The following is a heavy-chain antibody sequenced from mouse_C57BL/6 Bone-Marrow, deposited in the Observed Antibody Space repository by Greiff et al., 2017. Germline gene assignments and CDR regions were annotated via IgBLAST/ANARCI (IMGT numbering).Heavy chain of an antibody. Sequence: EVQLQQSGPELVKPGASVNISCTASGYTFTDYYMNWVKQSHGKSLEWIGDINPNNGGTSYNQKFKGKATLTVDKSSSTAYMELRSLTSEDSAVYYCASYYGSCRAWLAYWGQGTLVTVSA. V-gene: IGHV1-26*01. CDR3: ASYYGSCRAWLAY. CDR1: GYTFTDYY. J-gene: IGHJ3*01. D-gene: IGHD1-1*01. CDR2: INPNNGGT.